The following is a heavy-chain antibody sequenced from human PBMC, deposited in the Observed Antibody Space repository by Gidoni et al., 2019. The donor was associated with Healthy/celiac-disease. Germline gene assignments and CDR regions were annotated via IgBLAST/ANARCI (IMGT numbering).Heavy chain of an antibody. Sequence: QVQLQQWGAGLLKPSETLSLTCAVYGGSFSGYYWSWIRQPTGKGLEWIGEINHSGSTNYNPSLKSRVTISVDTSKNQFSLNLSSVTAADTAVYYCARGLIPLSPDYWGQGTLVTVSS. J-gene: IGHJ4*02. CDR1: GGSFSGYY. V-gene: IGHV4-34*01. D-gene: IGHD2-8*01. CDR2: INHSGST. CDR3: ARGLIPLSPDY.